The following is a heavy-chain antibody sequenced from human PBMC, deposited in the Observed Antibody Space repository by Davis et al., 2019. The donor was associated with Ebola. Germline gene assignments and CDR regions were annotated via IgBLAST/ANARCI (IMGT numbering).Heavy chain of an antibody. D-gene: IGHD6-19*01. Sequence: GESLKISCSASGFTFSSYAMHWVRQAPGKGLEWVSYISSSGSTIYYADSVKGRFTISRDNAKNSLYLQMNSLRAEDTAVYYRARPPGIAVAGTMGYWGQGTLVTVSS. CDR2: ISSSGSTI. CDR1: GFTFSSYA. CDR3: ARPPGIAVAGTMGY. V-gene: IGHV3-48*03. J-gene: IGHJ4*02.